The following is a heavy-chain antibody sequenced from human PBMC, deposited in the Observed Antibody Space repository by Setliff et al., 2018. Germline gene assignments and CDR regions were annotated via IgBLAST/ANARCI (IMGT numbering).Heavy chain of an antibody. CDR1: GGSISSGGYY. J-gene: IGHJ3*02. D-gene: IGHD3-22*01. Sequence: SETLSLTCTVSGGSISSGGYYWSWIRQHPGKGLEWIGYIYYSGSTYYNPSLKSRVTISVDTSKNQFSLKLSSVTAAGTAVYYCARVSPYYYDSSGPGAFDIWGQGTMVTVSS. V-gene: IGHV4-31*03. CDR3: ARVSPYYYDSSGPGAFDI. CDR2: IYYSGST.